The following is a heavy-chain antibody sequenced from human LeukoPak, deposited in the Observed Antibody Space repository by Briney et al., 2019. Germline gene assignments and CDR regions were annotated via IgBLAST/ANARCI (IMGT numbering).Heavy chain of an antibody. CDR3: ARGVGSTEDY. CDR1: GGSFSGDY. J-gene: IGHJ4*02. V-gene: IGHV4-34*01. D-gene: IGHD3-10*01. Sequence: SETLSLTCAVYGGSFSGDYWSWVRQPPGKGLEWIAEINRSGSTNYNPSLKSRVTISMDTSKNQFSLRLSSVTAADTALYYCARGVGSTEDYRGQGTLVTVSS. CDR2: INRSGST.